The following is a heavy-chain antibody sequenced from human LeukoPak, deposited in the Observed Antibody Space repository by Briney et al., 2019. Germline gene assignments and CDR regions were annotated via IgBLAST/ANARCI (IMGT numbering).Heavy chain of an antibody. J-gene: IGHJ5*02. CDR3: AFSPPRYNWFDP. CDR2: IIPIFGTA. CDR1: GGTLSSYA. Sequence: SVKVSCKASGGTLSSYAISWVRQAPGQGLEWMGGIIPIFGTANYAQKFQGRVTITADESTSTAYMELSSLRSEDTAVYYCAFSPPRYNWFDPWGQGTLVTVSS. V-gene: IGHV1-69*13.